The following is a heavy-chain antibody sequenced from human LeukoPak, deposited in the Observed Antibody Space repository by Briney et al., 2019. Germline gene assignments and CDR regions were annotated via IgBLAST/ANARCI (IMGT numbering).Heavy chain of an antibody. CDR1: GGSFSGYY. CDR2: INHSGST. D-gene: IGHD3-10*01. V-gene: IGHV4-34*01. CDR3: ARGIGFDY. J-gene: IGHJ4*02. Sequence: SETLSLTCAVYGGSFSGYYWSWIRQPPGKGPEWIGEINHSGSTNYNPSLKSRVTISVDTSKNQFSLKLSSVTAADTAVYYCARGIGFDYWGQGTLVTVSS.